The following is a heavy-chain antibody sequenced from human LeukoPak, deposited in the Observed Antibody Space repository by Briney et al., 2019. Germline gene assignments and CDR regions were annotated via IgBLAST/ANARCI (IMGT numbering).Heavy chain of an antibody. Sequence: LETLSLTCTVSGGSISSSDYYWGWIRQPPGKGLEWIGSIYYSGNTYYNPSLKSRVTISVDTSKNQFSLKLSSVTAADTAVYYCARERGHWYFDLWGRGTLVTVSS. CDR3: ARERGHWYFDL. D-gene: IGHD3-16*01. CDR1: GGSISSSDYY. CDR2: IYYSGNT. J-gene: IGHJ2*01. V-gene: IGHV4-39*07.